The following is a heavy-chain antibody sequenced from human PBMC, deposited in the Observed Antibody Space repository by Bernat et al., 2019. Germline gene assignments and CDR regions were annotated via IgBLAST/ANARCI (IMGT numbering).Heavy chain of an antibody. V-gene: IGHV3-23*01. D-gene: IGHD6-13*01. CDR1: GFTFNNYG. CDR2: ISGSGANM. J-gene: IGHJ3*02. CDR3: AKSLIAAAGAFDI. Sequence: EVQLLESGGGLVQPGGSLRLSCVASGFTFNNYGMNWVRQAPGKGLEWVSGISGSGANMYYADSVKGRFTISRDNSKNTLYLQMVGLRAGDTAIYYCAKSLIAAAGAFDIWGQGTMVTVSS.